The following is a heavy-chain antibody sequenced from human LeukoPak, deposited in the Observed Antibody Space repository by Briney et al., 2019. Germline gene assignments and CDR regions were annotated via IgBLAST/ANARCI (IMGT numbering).Heavy chain of an antibody. CDR2: IYYSGST. V-gene: IGHV4-39*01. J-gene: IGHJ5*02. CDR3: ARPSSDFWSGYSFNWFDP. CDR1: GGSISSSSYY. Sequence: SETLSLTCTVSGGSISSSSYYWGWIRQPPGKGLEWIVSIYYSGSTYYNPSLKSRVTISVDTSKNQFSLKLSSVTAADTAVYYCARPSSDFWSGYSFNWFDPWGQGTLVTVSS. D-gene: IGHD3-3*01.